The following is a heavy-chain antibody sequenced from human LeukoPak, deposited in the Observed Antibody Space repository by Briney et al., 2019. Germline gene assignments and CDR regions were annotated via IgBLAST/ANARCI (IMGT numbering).Heavy chain of an antibody. V-gene: IGHV4-34*01. J-gene: IGHJ4*02. D-gene: IGHD3-10*01. CDR1: GGSFSGYY. Sequence: SETLSLTCAVYGGSFSGYYWSWIRQPSGKGLEWIGEINHSGSTNYNPSLKSRVTISVDTSKNQFSLKLSSVTAADTAVYYCASDITMVRGVISYWGQGTLVTVSS. CDR2: INHSGST. CDR3: ASDITMVRGVISY.